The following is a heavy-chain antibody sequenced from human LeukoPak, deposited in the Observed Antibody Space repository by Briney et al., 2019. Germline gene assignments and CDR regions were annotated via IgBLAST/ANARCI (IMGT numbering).Heavy chain of an antibody. J-gene: IGHJ6*03. V-gene: IGHV7-4-1*02. CDR2: INTNTGNP. Sequence: ASVKVSCKASGYTFTSYGIHWVRQAPGQGLDWMGWINTNTGNPTYAQGFTGRFFFSLETSVSTSYLQITSLKAEDTAVYYCARGRGSSARLGYFYYYIDVWGQGTTVSVSS. D-gene: IGHD1-26*01. CDR1: GYTFTSYG. CDR3: ARGRGSSARLGYFYYYIDV.